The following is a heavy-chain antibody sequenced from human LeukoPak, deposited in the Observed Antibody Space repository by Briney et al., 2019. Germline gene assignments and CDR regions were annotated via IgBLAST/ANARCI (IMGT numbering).Heavy chain of an antibody. CDR1: GFTFSSYE. CDR3: AKGVSAYDFWSGRLFAY. D-gene: IGHD3-3*01. J-gene: IGHJ4*02. Sequence: GGSLRLSCAASGFTFSSYEMNWVRQAPGKGLEWVSYISSSGIINYADSVKGRFTITRDNAKNSLYLQMNSLRAEDTAVYYCAKGVSAYDFWSGRLFAYWGQGALVTVSS. CDR2: ISSSGII. V-gene: IGHV3-48*03.